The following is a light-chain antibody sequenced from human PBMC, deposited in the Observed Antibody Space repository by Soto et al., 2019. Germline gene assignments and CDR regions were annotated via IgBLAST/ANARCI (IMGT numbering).Light chain of an antibody. CDR2: DAS. Sequence: DIQMTQSPSTLSASVGDRVTITCRASQSISSWLAWYQQKPVKAPKLRIYDASSLETGVPSRFSGSGSGTEFTLTISSLQPDDFASYYYQQYKTYPYTFGQGTKLEIK. J-gene: IGKJ2*01. CDR1: QSISSW. CDR3: QQYKTYPYT. V-gene: IGKV1-5*01.